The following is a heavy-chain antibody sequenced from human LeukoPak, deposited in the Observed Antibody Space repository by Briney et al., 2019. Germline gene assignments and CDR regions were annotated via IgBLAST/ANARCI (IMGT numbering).Heavy chain of an antibody. J-gene: IGHJ1*01. V-gene: IGHV3-15*01. CDR2: IKSKTDGGTT. CDR1: EFTFSSYS. D-gene: IGHD5-24*01. CDR3: TTAGRDGYNDLAEYFQH. Sequence: GGSLRLSCAASEFTFSSYSMNWVRQAPGKGLEWVGRIKSKTDGGTTDYAAPVKGRFTISRDDSKNTLYLQMNSLKTEDTAVYYCTTAGRDGYNDLAEYFQHWGQGTLVTVSS.